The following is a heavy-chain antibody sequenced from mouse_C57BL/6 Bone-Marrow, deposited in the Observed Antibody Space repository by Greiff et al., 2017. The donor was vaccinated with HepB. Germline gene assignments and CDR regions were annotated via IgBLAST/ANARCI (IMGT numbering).Heavy chain of an antibody. D-gene: IGHD2-4*01. Sequence: EVMLVESGGGLVKPGGSLKLSCAASGFTFSSYAMSWVRQTPEKRLEWVATISDGGSYTYYPDNVKGRFTISRDNAKNNLYLQMSHLKSEDTAMYYCAREAYDYIYAMDYWGQGTSVTVSS. CDR2: ISDGGSYT. J-gene: IGHJ4*01. V-gene: IGHV5-4*01. CDR3: AREAYDYIYAMDY. CDR1: GFTFSSYA.